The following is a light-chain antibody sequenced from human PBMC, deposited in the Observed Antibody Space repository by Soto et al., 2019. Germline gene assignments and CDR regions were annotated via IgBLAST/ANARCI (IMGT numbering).Light chain of an antibody. CDR2: KAS. CDR3: QQYNSYSRT. V-gene: IGKV1-5*03. CDR1: QTISSW. J-gene: IGKJ1*01. Sequence: DIQMTQSPSTLSGSVGDRVTITCRASQTISSWLAWYQQKPGKAPKLLIYKASSLESGVPSRFSGSGPGTEFTLTISSLQPDDFATYYCQQYNSYSRTFGQGTKVVIK.